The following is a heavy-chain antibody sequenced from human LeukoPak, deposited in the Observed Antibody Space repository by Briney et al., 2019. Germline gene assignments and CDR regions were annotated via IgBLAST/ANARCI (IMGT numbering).Heavy chain of an antibody. J-gene: IGHJ3*02. V-gene: IGHV4-38-2*02. D-gene: IGHD3-16*01. CDR1: GYSLISGYY. Sequence: SGTLSLTCTVSGYSLISGYYWGWIRQPPGKGLEWIGSIYHSGSTYYNPSLKSRVIISLDTSQKHLSLTLRSVIAADTAVYYCASYTDAFDIWGQGTMVTVSS. CDR2: IYHSGST. CDR3: ASYTDAFDI.